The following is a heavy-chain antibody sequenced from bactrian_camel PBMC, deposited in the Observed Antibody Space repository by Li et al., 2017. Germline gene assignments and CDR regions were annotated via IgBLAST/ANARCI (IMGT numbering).Heavy chain of an antibody. CDR2: IYSDGSNT. Sequence: QLVESGGGLVQPGGSLRLSCASSGFTFSNYYMSWVRQAPGKGLEWVSTIYSDGSNTYYADSVKGRFTISRDNAKNTVYLQMNSLKPEDTATYYCAADRSFFTATATDKSEYDYWGQGTQVTVS. CDR3: AADRSFFTATATDKSEYDY. CDR1: GFTFSNYY. V-gene: IGHV3-2*01. J-gene: IGHJ4*01. D-gene: IGHD4*01.